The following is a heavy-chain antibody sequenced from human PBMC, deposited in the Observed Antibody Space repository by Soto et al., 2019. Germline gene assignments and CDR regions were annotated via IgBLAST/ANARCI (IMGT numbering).Heavy chain of an antibody. CDR3: ARQSSSSLIDWFDP. CDR2: IYYSGST. CDR1: GGSISSSSYY. D-gene: IGHD6-6*01. V-gene: IGHV4-39*01. Sequence: SETLSLTCTVSGGSISSSSYYWGWIRQPPGKGLEWIGSIYYSGSTYYNPSLKSRVTISVDTSKNQFSLKLSSVTAADTAVYYCARQSSSSLIDWFDPWGQGTLVTVSS. J-gene: IGHJ5*02.